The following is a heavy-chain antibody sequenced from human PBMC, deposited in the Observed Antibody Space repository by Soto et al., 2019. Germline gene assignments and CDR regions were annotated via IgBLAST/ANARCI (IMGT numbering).Heavy chain of an antibody. V-gene: IGHV1-18*04. Sequence: SVKASCKASGDPFTSHGVTWVRQAPGQGLDWVGWITANNGNRDYEQKFQGRVPMTRETSTSTAYRGRTRLNADDTTVYYCARDSQLAARDWFDTWGQGTQVTVS. J-gene: IGHJ5*02. CDR1: GDPFTSHG. D-gene: IGHD1-1*01. CDR3: ARDSQLAARDWFDT. CDR2: ITANNGNR.